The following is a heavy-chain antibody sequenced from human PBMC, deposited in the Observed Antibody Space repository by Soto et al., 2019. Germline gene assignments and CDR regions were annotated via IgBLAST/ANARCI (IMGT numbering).Heavy chain of an antibody. J-gene: IGHJ4*02. CDR1: GGSFSGYY. D-gene: IGHD1-26*01. Sequence: QVQLQQWGAGLLKPSETLSLTCAVYGGSFSGYYWSWIRQPPGKGLEWIGEINHSGSTNYNPSLKSRVTISVDTSKNQFSLKLSSVTAADTAVYYCASMPQWELFTFDYWGQGTLVTVSS. CDR2: INHSGST. V-gene: IGHV4-34*01. CDR3: ASMPQWELFTFDY.